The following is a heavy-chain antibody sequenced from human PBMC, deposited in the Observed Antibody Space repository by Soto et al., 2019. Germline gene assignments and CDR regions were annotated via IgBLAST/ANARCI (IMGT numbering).Heavy chain of an antibody. V-gene: IGHV3-30*18. CDR3: TKDDGYNDSTYYHYFGMDV. Sequence: PGESLKISCAASGFTFSGYYMHWVRQAPGKGLEWVAVISYDGSTEYYADSVKGRFTISRDNSANRLFLQMNGLRPEDTAVYYCTKDDGYNDSTYYHYFGMDVWGQGTTVTVSS. D-gene: IGHD5-12*01. CDR2: ISYDGSTE. J-gene: IGHJ6*02. CDR1: GFTFSGYY.